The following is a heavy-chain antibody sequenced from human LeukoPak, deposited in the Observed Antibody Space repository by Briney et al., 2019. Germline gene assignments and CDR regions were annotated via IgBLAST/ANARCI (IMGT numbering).Heavy chain of an antibody. D-gene: IGHD5-12*01. J-gene: IGHJ5*02. CDR3: ARAEVSVATIGNWFDP. V-gene: IGHV1-18*01. CDR1: GYTFTSYG. Sequence: GASVKVSRKASGYTFTSYGISWVRQAPGQGLEWMGWISAYNGNTNYAQKLQGRVTMTTDTSTSTAYMELRSLRSDDTAVYYCARAEVSVATIGNWFDPWGQGTLVTVSS. CDR2: ISAYNGNT.